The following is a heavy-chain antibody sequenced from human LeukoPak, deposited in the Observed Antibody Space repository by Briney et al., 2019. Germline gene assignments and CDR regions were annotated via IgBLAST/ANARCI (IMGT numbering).Heavy chain of an antibody. D-gene: IGHD3-22*01. J-gene: IGHJ4*02. V-gene: IGHV1-2*02. CDR2: INPNSGGT. Sequence: ASVKVSCKASGYTFTGYYMHWVRQAPGQGLEWMGWINPNSGGTNYAQKFKGRVTMTRDTSISTAYMELSRLRSDDTAVYYCARVGYYDSSGYVDYWGQGTLVTVSS. CDR3: ARVGYYDSSGYVDY. CDR1: GYTFTGYY.